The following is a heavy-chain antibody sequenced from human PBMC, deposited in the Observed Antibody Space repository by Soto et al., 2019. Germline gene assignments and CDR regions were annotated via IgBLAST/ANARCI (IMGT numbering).Heavy chain of an antibody. CDR2: ISSSSIPI. V-gene: IGHV3-48*01. J-gene: IGHJ6*02. CDR1: GFTFSIYA. CDR3: AKDFTYYDFWSGYRYYYYYGMDV. Sequence: PGGSLRLSCAASGFTFSIYAMTWVRQAPGKGLEWVSTISSSSIPIYSADSVRGRFTISRDNAKNSLYLQMNSLRAEDTAVYYCAKDFTYYDFWSGYRYYYYYGMDVWGQGTTVTVSS. D-gene: IGHD3-3*01.